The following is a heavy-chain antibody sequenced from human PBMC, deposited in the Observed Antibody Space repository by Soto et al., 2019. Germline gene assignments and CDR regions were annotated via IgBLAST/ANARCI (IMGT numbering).Heavy chain of an antibody. CDR3: ARHKTKHNWFDP. CDR2: IYYSGST. D-gene: IGHD2-8*01. V-gene: IGHV4-31*03. CDR1: GCSISSGGYY. J-gene: IGHJ5*02. Sequence: SETLSLTCTVSGCSISSGGYYWSWIRQHPGKGLEWIGYIYYSGSTYYNPSLKSRVTISVDTSKNQFSLKLSSVTAADTAVYYCARHKTKHNWFDPWGQGTLVTVSS.